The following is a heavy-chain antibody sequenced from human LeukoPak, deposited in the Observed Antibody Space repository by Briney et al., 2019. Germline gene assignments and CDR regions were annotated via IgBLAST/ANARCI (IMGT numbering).Heavy chain of an antibody. V-gene: IGHV4-4*07. Sequence: PSETLSLTCTVSGGSISSYYWSWIRQPAGKGLEWIGRIYTSGSTNYNPSLKSRVTMSVDTSKNQFSLKLSSVTAADTAVYYCAREGGIAAAFYYFDYWGQGTLVTVSS. CDR3: AREGGIAAAFYYFDY. J-gene: IGHJ4*02. CDR1: GGSISSYY. D-gene: IGHD6-13*01. CDR2: IYTSGST.